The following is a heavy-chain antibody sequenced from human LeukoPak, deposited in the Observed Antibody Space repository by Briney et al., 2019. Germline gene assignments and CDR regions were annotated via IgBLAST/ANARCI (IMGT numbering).Heavy chain of an antibody. CDR1: GFTFSSYW. CDR2: INSDGSST. Sequence: AGGSLRLSCAASGFTFSSYWMHWVRQAPGKGLVWVSRINSDGSSTSYADSVKGRFTISRDNAKNTLYLQMNSLRAEDTAVYYCARGYGDYVLGRFDYWGQGTLVTVSS. CDR3: ARGYGDYVLGRFDY. V-gene: IGHV3-74*01. J-gene: IGHJ4*02. D-gene: IGHD4-17*01.